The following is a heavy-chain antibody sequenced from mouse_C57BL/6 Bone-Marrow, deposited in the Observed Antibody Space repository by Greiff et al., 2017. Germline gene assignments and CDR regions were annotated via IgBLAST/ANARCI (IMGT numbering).Heavy chain of an antibody. V-gene: IGHV1-66*01. Sequence: QVQLKESGPELVKPGASVKISCKASGYSFTSYYIHWVKQRPGQGLAWIGWIYPGSGNTKYNEKFKGKATLTVDTSSSTAYMQLSSLTSEDSAVYYCAELGPYYFDYWGQGTTLTVSS. CDR2: IYPGSGNT. J-gene: IGHJ2*01. CDR1: GYSFTSYY. CDR3: AELGPYYFDY. D-gene: IGHD4-1*01.